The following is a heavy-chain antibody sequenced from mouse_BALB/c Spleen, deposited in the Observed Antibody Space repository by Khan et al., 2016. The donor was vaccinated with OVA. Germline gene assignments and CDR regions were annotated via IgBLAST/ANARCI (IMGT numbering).Heavy chain of an antibody. J-gene: IGHJ4*01. CDR3: ARGNYYGYAMDY. CDR1: GYSITSNYA. V-gene: IGHV3-2*02. CDR2: ISYSGSP. Sequence: EVKLLESGPGLVKPSQSLSLTCTVTGYSITSNYAWNWIRQFPGNKLEWMGYISYSGSPNSNPSLKSRISIPRDTSKNQVCLQLNAVTTEDTATYYGARGNYYGYAMDYWGQGTSITVSS. D-gene: IGHD1-1*01.